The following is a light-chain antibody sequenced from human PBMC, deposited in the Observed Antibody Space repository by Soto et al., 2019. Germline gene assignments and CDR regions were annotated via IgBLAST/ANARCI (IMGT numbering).Light chain of an antibody. CDR2: DAS. CDR3: QQYNNWLWT. J-gene: IGKJ1*01. Sequence: EIVMTQSPATLSVSPGERATVSCRASQNVRRNVAWYQQKPGQAPRLLIHDASTRATGISVRFSGSGSGTEFNLTISSLQSEDFAVYYCQQYNNWLWTFGQGTKVEIK. CDR1: QNVRRN. V-gene: IGKV3-15*01.